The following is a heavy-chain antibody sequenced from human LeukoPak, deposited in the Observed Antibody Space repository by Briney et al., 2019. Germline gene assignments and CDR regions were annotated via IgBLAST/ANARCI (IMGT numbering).Heavy chain of an antibody. CDR1: GYSFTSYW. CDR3: ARAGYCSSTSCYHDAFDI. Sequence: GESLKISCKGSGYSFTSYWIGWVRQMPGKGLEWMGIIYPGDSDTRYSPSFQGQVTISADKSISTAYLQWSSLKASDTAMYYCARAGYCSSTSCYHDAFDIWGQGTMVTVSS. CDR2: IYPGDSDT. V-gene: IGHV5-51*01. D-gene: IGHD2-2*01. J-gene: IGHJ3*02.